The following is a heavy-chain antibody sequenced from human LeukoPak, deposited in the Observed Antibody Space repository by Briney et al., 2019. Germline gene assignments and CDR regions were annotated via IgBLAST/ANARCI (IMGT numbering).Heavy chain of an antibody. CDR2: INHSGST. V-gene: IGHV4-39*07. CDR3: ARGLKTPLPH. Sequence: TSETLSLTCTVSGGSISSSSYYWGWIRQPPGKGLEWIGEINHSGSTNYNPSLKSRVTISVDTSKNQFSLKLSSVTAADTAVYYCARGLKTPLPHWGQGTLVTVSS. D-gene: IGHD2-15*01. J-gene: IGHJ4*02. CDR1: GGSISSSSYY.